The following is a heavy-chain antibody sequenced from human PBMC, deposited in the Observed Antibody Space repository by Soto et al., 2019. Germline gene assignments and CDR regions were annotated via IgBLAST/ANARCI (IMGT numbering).Heavy chain of an antibody. J-gene: IGHJ4*02. CDR3: ATDSLGRCAPSIDY. V-gene: IGHV3-15*01. D-gene: IGHD7-27*01. CDR2: IKSKSDGETI. CDR1: GFTFSKAW. Sequence: EVQVVESGGGLVKPGGSLRLSCAASGFTFSKAWMNWVRQAPGKGLEWVGRIKSKSDGETIYDAAPVKGRFTISSDDSKNTLYLQMNHLEPEDTSLYYCATDSLGRCAPSIDYWCQGTRVTVSS.